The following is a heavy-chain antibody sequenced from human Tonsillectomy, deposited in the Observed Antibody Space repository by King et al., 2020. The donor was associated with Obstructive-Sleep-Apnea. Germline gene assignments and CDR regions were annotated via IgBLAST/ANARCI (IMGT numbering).Heavy chain of an antibody. CDR3: ARSAIRASFDC. Sequence: QLQESGPGLVKPSETLSLNCIVSGGSISSSNYYWGWIRQPPGKGLEWIGSISYRGTIYYNPSLKSRVAMSVDTSKNQFSLEVTSVTAADTAVYYCARSAIRASFDCWGQGSLAT. CDR1: GGSISSSNYY. V-gene: IGHV4-39*07. CDR2: ISYRGTI. J-gene: IGHJ4*02. D-gene: IGHD5-24*01.